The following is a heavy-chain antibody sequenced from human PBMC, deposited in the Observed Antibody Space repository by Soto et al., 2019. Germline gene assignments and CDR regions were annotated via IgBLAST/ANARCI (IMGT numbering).Heavy chain of an antibody. CDR2: ISSNGGST. CDR3: VKEIVVVPAAKSFDY. CDR1: GFTFSSYA. J-gene: IGHJ4*02. Sequence: GGSLRLSCSASGFTFSSYAMHWVRQAPGKGLEYVSAISSNGGSTYYADSVKGRFTISRDNSKNTLYLQMSSLRAEDTAVYYCVKEIVVVPAAKSFDYWGQGTLVTVSS. V-gene: IGHV3-64D*06. D-gene: IGHD2-2*01.